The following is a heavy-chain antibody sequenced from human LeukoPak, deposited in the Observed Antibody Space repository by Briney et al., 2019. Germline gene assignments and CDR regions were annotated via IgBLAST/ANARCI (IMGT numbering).Heavy chain of an antibody. CDR1: GNSFGDYY. V-gene: IGHV4-34*01. CDR3: ARDGRNVRWLQSLYYYYYMDV. CDR2: INHSGST. Sequence: SETLSLTCTVSGNSFGDYYWSWIRQPPGKGLEWIGEINHSGSTNYNPSLKSRVTISVDTSKNQFSLKLSSVTAADTAVYYCARDGRNVRWLQSLYYYYYMDVWGKGTTVTVSS. D-gene: IGHD5-24*01. J-gene: IGHJ6*03.